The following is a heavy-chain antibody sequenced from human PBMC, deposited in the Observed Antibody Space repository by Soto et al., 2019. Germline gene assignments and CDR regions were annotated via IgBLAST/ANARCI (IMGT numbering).Heavy chain of an antibody. Sequence: GASVKVSCKASGYTFTSYYMHWVRQAPGQGLEWMGIINPSGGSTSYAQKFQGRVTMTRDTSTSTVYMELSSLRSEDTAVYNCARGHYYGSGSYFPYYFDYWGQGTLVTVS. CDR3: ARGHYYGSGSYFPYYFDY. V-gene: IGHV1-46*03. J-gene: IGHJ4*02. CDR2: INPSGGST. D-gene: IGHD3-10*01. CDR1: GYTFTSYY.